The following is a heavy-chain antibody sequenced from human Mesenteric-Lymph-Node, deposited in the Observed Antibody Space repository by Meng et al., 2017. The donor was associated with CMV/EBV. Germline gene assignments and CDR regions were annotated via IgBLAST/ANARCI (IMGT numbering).Heavy chain of an antibody. CDR3: AGDCSNGVCYSHYYYGMDV. CDR1: GFTFSSYG. CDR2: IDSSSRYI. Sequence: GESLKISCAASGFTFSSYGMNWVRQAPGKGLEWVSSIDSSSRYISYADSVNGRFTISRDNAKNSLYLQVNSLRAEDAAVYYCAGDCSNGVCYSHYYYGMDVWGQGTTVTVSS. J-gene: IGHJ6*02. V-gene: IGHV3-21*01. D-gene: IGHD2-8*01.